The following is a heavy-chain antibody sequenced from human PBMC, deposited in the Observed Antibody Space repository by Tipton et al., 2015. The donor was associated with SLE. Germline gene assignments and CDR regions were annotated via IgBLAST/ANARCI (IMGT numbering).Heavy chain of an antibody. CDR3: ARGASPPATAGTVWFDP. V-gene: IGHV4-31*03. D-gene: IGHD1-1*01. J-gene: IGHJ5*02. CDR1: GDSISSGVYY. Sequence: TLSLTCTVSGDSISSGVYYWSWIRQRPGKGLEWFGYIHHSGSTYYSPSLKSRVTISVDTSKNQFSLKLSSVTAADTAVYHCARGASPPATAGTVWFDPWGQGALVTVSS. CDR2: IHHSGST.